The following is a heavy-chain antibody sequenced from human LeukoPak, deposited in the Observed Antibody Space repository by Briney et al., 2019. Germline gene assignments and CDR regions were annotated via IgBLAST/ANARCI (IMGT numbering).Heavy chain of an antibody. D-gene: IGHD6-13*01. CDR2: FDPEDGET. Sequence: ASVNASCKVSGYTLTELSMHWVRQAPGKGLEWMGGFDPEDGETIYAQKFQGRVTMTEDTSTDTAYMELSSLRSEDTAVYYCATGPMGQQLACVFDPWGQGTIVTVSS. CDR3: ATGPMGQQLACVFDP. CDR1: GYTLTELS. V-gene: IGHV1-24*01. J-gene: IGHJ5*02.